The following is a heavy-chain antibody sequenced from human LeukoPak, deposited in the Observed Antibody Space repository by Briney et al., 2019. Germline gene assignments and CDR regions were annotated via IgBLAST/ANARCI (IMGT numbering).Heavy chain of an antibody. V-gene: IGHV3-23*01. CDR2: ISGSGGST. CDR3: AKLPFMVATFRAEYYFDY. CDR1: GFTFSSYA. J-gene: IGHJ4*02. Sequence: QTGGSLRLSCAASGFTFSSYAMSWVRQAPGKGLEWVSAISGSGGSTYYADSVKGRFTISRDNSKNTLYLQMNSLRAEDTAVYYCAKLPFMVATFRAEYYFDYWGQGTLVTVSS. D-gene: IGHD5-12*01.